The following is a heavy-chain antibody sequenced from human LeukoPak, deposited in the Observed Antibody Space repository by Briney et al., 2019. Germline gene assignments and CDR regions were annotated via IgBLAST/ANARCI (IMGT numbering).Heavy chain of an antibody. J-gene: IGHJ5*02. V-gene: IGHV3-30*18. CDR1: GFTFSSYA. D-gene: IGHD1-1*01. CDR2: ISYEGGTQ. CDR3: AKEGTPQVSTWYDL. Sequence: GGSLRLSCAASGFTFSSYAMTWVRQTPGKGLEWVAVISYEGGTQHYADSVKGRFIISRDNPRNTLYLQMNILRTEDTAVYYCAKEGTPQVSTWYDLWGQGTQVIVSS.